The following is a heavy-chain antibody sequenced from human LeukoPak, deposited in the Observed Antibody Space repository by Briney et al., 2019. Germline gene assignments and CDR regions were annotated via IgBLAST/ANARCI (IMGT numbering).Heavy chain of an antibody. CDR1: GFTFSSYA. V-gene: IGHV3-23*01. D-gene: IGHD3-9*01. J-gene: IGHJ4*02. CDR3: AKFVVGRYFDWLSD. CDR2: ISGSGGST. Sequence: GGSLRLSCAASGFTFSSYAMSWVRQAPGKGREWVSAISGSGGSTYYADSVKGRFTISRDNSKNTLYLQMNSLRAEDTAVYYCAKFVVGRYFDWLSDWGQGTLVTVSS.